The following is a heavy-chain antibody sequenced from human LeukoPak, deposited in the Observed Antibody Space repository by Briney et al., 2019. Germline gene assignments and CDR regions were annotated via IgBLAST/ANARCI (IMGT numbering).Heavy chain of an antibody. D-gene: IGHD3-10*02. CDR2: IYYSGST. J-gene: IGHJ4*02. Sequence: SETLSLACTISGGSISSYYWSSIRHPPGKGLELIGYIYYSGSTNYNPSLKSRLTISVDTSNSQFCLKLSSSTAADPAVYYCARSIYYVSPGGFDYWGQETLVTVSS. CDR3: ARSIYYVSPGGFDY. V-gene: IGHV4-59*12. CDR1: GGSISSYY.